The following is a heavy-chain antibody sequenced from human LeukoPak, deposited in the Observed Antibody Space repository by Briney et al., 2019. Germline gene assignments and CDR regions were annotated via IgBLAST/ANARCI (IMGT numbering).Heavy chain of an antibody. CDR1: GFTFSSFA. Sequence: GGSLRLSCAASGFTFSSFAMTWVRQAPGKGLEWVSVISGGGGTTYYADSVKGRFTISRDNAKNSLYLQMNSLRAEDTAVYYCARDKYQLLGFDYWGQGTLVTVSS. V-gene: IGHV3-23*01. D-gene: IGHD2-2*01. CDR2: ISGGGGTT. J-gene: IGHJ4*02. CDR3: ARDKYQLLGFDY.